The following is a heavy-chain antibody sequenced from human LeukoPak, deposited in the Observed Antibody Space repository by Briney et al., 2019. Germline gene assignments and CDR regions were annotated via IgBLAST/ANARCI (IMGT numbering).Heavy chain of an antibody. Sequence: GGSLRLSCAASGFTFSSYTMSWVRQAPGKGLEWVSAISGSGGSTYYADSVKGRFTISRDNSKNTLYLQMNSLRAEDTAVYYCARGLVGATGDYWGQGTLVTVSS. CDR1: GFTFSSYT. CDR3: ARGLVGATGDY. V-gene: IGHV3-23*01. J-gene: IGHJ4*02. D-gene: IGHD1-26*01. CDR2: ISGSGGST.